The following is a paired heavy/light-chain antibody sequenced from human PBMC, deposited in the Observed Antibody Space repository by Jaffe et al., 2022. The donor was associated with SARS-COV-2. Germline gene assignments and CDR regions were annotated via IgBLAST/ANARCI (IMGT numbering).Light chain of an antibody. Sequence: DIQMTQSPSSLSASVGDRVIITCRASQRIGTSLNWYQQKLGKAPNVLIYAASSLQSGVPSRFSGSGSGTDFTLTISSLQPEDFATYSCQQTYITPHTFGQGTKLEIK. CDR1: QRIGTS. V-gene: IGKV1-39*01. J-gene: IGKJ2*01. CDR3: QQTYITPHT. CDR2: AAS.
Heavy chain of an antibody. Sequence: EVQLVQSGAEVKKPGESLRISCKGSGYSFTSSWITWVRQVPGKGLQWMGRISPTDSYTNYGPSFQGLVTMSADKSISTAYLQWSSLNASDTAVYFCARGLTTKYNYVLDVWGQGTTVTVSS. V-gene: IGHV5-10-1*03. CDR3: ARGLTTKYNYVLDV. D-gene: IGHD3-10*02. J-gene: IGHJ6*02. CDR1: GYSFTSSW. CDR2: ISPTDSYT.